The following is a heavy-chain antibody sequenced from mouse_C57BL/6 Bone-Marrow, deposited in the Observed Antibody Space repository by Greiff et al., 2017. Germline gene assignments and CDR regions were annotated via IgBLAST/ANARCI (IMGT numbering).Heavy chain of an antibody. D-gene: IGHD2-5*01. Sequence: EVKLVESGGGLVKPGGSLKLSCAASGFTFSDYGMHWVRQAPEKGLEWVAYISSGSSTIYYADTVKGRFTISRDNAKNTLFLQMTSLRSEDTAMYYCARHYSNCWGQGTSVTVSS. J-gene: IGHJ4*01. CDR1: GFTFSDYG. CDR3: ARHYSNC. CDR2: ISSGSSTI. V-gene: IGHV5-17*01.